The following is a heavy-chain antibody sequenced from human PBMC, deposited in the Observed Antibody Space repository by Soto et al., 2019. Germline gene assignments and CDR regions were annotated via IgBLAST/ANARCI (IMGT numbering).Heavy chain of an antibody. J-gene: IGHJ5*02. Sequence: SETLSLTCSVSGGSIRSYYWSWIRQSPGMXLEWIGYIRYTGSNNYNPSLKSRVTILIDTSKNQFSLKLSSVTAADTAVYYCARGAYYYDSTGYGYWFDPWGQGTLVTVSS. D-gene: IGHD3-22*01. CDR2: IRYTGSN. CDR1: GGSIRSYY. CDR3: ARGAYYYDSTGYGYWFDP. V-gene: IGHV4-59*01.